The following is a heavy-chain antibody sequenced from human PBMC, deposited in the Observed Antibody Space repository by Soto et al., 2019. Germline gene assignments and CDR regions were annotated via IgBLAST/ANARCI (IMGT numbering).Heavy chain of an antibody. CDR2: ISYDGSNK. J-gene: IGHJ5*02. CDR3: ARENLDIGVVVAACWFDP. CDR1: GFTFSSYA. D-gene: IGHD2-15*01. Sequence: QVQLVESGGGVVQPGRSLRLSCAASGFTFSSYAMHWVRQAPGKGLEWVAVISYDGSNKYYADSVKGRFTISRDNSKNTLYLQMNSLRAEDTAVYYCARENLDIGVVVAACWFDPWGQGTLVTVSS. V-gene: IGHV3-30-3*01.